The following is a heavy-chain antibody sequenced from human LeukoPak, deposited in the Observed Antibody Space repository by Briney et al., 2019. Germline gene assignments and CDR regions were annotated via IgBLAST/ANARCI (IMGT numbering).Heavy chain of an antibody. D-gene: IGHD3-9*01. J-gene: IGHJ4*02. CDR3: ARVGYFDWFDY. Sequence: GGSLRLSCEGSGFTFSSYWMSWVRQAPGKGLEWVANIKQDGSEKYYVDSVKGRFTISRDNAKNSLYLQMNSLRAEDTAVYYCARVGYFDWFDYWGQGTLVTVSS. V-gene: IGHV3-7*01. CDR1: GFTFSSYW. CDR2: IKQDGSEK.